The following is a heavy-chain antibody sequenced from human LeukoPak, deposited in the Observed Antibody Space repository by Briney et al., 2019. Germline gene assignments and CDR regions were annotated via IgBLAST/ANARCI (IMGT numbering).Heavy chain of an antibody. J-gene: IGHJ6*03. CDR2: IYHSGST. V-gene: IGHV4-30-2*01. CDR1: GGSISSGGYY. Sequence: SETLSLTCTVSGGSISSGGYYWSWIRQPPGKGLEWIGYIYHSGSTYYNPSLKSRVTISVDRSKNQFSLKLSSVTAADTAVYYCARVSRYCSSTSCRPDYYYYYMDVWGKGTTVTVSS. CDR3: ARVSRYCSSTSCRPDYYYYYMDV. D-gene: IGHD2-2*01.